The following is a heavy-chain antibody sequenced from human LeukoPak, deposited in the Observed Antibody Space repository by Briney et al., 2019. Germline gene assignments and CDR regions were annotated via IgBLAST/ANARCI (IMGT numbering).Heavy chain of an antibody. Sequence: GGSLRLSCAASGFTFSSYGMHWFRQAPGKGLEWVAVISYDGSNKYYADSVKGRFTISRDNSKNTLYLQMNSLRAEDTAVYYCARDRTALGVEPEAFDIWGQGTMVTVSS. CDR3: ARDRTALGVEPEAFDI. V-gene: IGHV3-30*03. J-gene: IGHJ3*02. CDR1: GFTFSSYG. D-gene: IGHD1-14*01. CDR2: ISYDGSNK.